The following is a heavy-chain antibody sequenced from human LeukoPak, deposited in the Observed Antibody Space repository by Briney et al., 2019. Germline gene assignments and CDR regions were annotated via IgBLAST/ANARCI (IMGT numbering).Heavy chain of an antibody. CDR1: GFIFSGYW. J-gene: IGHJ4*02. Sequence: PGGSLRLSCAASGFIFSGYWMTWVRQAPGKGLEWVGRIKSKTDGGTTDYAAPVKGRFTISRDDSKNTLYLQMNSLKTEDTAVYYCTTGPPTVTTYYWGQGTLVTVSS. CDR3: TTGPPTVTTYY. V-gene: IGHV3-15*01. CDR2: IKSKTDGGTT. D-gene: IGHD4-17*01.